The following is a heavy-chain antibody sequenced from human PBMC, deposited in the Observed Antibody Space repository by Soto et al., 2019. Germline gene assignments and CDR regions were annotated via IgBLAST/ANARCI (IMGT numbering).Heavy chain of an antibody. Sequence: AETLSLTCAVYGGSFSGYYWSWIRQPPGKGLEWIGEIKHSGSTNYNPSLKSRVTISVDTSKNQFSLKLSSVTAADTAVYYCARAGGSYRNFDYWGQGTLVTVSS. J-gene: IGHJ4*02. V-gene: IGHV4-34*01. D-gene: IGHD1-26*01. CDR2: IKHSGST. CDR3: ARAGGSYRNFDY. CDR1: GGSFSGYY.